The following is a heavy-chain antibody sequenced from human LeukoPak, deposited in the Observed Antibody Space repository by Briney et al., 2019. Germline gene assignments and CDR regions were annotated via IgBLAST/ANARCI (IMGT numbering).Heavy chain of an antibody. CDR3: ARPPITKRAMDV. CDR2: IYYVGSP. Sequence: SETLSLTCSVSGDSIKSGDAYWGWIRQSPLKGLEWIASIYYVGSPYYNPSLNSRRVTMSVDTAKNQFSLKLTSVTAADSAVYYCARPPITKRAMDVWGQGTTVTVSS. V-gene: IGHV4-39*01. J-gene: IGHJ6*02. D-gene: IGHD3-3*01. CDR1: GDSIKSGDAY.